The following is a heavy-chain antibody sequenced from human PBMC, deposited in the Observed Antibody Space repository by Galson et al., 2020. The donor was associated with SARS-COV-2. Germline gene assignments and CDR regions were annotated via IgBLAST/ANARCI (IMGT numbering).Heavy chain of an antibody. CDR1: GFTFSSYS. V-gene: IGHV3-21*01. Sequence: GESLKISCAASGFTFSSYSMNWVRQAPGKGLEWVSSISSSSSYIYYADSVKGRFTISRDNAKNSLYLQMNSLRAEDTAVYYCARGTKWVTTVVCNYWGQGTLVTVSS. D-gene: IGHD4-17*01. CDR3: ARGTKWVTTVVCNY. CDR2: ISSSSSYI. J-gene: IGHJ4*02.